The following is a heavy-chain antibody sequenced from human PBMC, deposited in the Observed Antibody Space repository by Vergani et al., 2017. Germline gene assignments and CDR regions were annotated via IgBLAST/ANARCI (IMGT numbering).Heavy chain of an antibody. V-gene: IGHV3-21*04. CDR3: AKVRTDFWSGYYTAADY. J-gene: IGHJ4*02. CDR2: ISSSSSYI. D-gene: IGHD3-3*01. Sequence: EVQLVESGGGLVKPGGSLRLSCAASGFTFSSYSMNWVRQAPGKGLEWVSSISSSSSYIYYADSVKGRFTISRDNSKNTLYLQMNSLRAEDTAVYYCAKVRTDFWSGYYTAADYWGQGTLVTVSS. CDR1: GFTFSSYS.